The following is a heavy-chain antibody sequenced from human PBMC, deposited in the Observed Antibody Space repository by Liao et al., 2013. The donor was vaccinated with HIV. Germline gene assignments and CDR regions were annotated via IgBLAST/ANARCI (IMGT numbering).Heavy chain of an antibody. CDR2: ITNSGST. CDR3: ARDLRVYDFWSGNDIDAFDI. J-gene: IGHJ3*02. D-gene: IGHD3-3*01. CDR1: SGSISSGDSQ. Sequence: QVQLQESGPGLAKPSQTLSLTCTVSSGSISSGDSQWTWIRQSPGKGLEWIGYITNSGSTYYNPSLKSRVSISVDTSKNEFSLKLSSVTAADTAVYYCARDLRVYDFWSGNDIDAFDIWGQGTMVTVSS. V-gene: IGHV4-30-4*08.